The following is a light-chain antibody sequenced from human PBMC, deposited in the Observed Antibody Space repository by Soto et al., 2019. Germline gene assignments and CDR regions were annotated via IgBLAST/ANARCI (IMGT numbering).Light chain of an antibody. CDR3: QQRSNWIT. Sequence: EIVMTQSPATLSLSPGERATLSCRASQSVSSIYLAWYQHKPGQPPRLLIYDASNRATGIPARFSGSGSGTDFTLTISSLEPEDFAVYYCQQRSNWITFGQGTRLEI. V-gene: IGKV3D-20*02. J-gene: IGKJ5*01. CDR2: DAS. CDR1: QSVSSIY.